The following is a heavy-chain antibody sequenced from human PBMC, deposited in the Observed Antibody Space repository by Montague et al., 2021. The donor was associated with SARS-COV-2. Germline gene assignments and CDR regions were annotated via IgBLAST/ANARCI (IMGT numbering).Heavy chain of an antibody. D-gene: IGHD2-21*02. CDR1: GYSISSGYF. V-gene: IGHV4-38-2*02. CDR2: IYHAGYI. J-gene: IGHJ5*02. CDR3: ARAPCVGDCNSLAIWFDP. Sequence: SETLSLTCTVFGYSISSGYFWAWLRQPPGKGLEWIGSIYHAGYIHYNPSLKSRVSISIDTSRNQISLRVTDVAAADTAAYYCARAPCVGDCNSLAIWFDPWGQGTLVSVSS.